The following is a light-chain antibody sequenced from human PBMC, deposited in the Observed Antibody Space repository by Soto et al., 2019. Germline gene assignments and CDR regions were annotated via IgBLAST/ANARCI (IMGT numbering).Light chain of an antibody. CDR2: GAF. CDR1: QSVSSSY. V-gene: IGKV3-20*01. CDR3: QQYTSPLYT. Sequence: ELVLTQSPGTLSLSPGERATLSCRASQSVSSSYLAWYQQKPGQAPRLLMYGAFSRATGIPDRFSVGGSGTDFTLTINRLEPEDLAVYYCQQYTSPLYTSGQGTKLEIK. J-gene: IGKJ2*01.